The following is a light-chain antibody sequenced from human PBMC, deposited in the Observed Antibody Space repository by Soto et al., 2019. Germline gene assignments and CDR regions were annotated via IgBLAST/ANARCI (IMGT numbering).Light chain of an antibody. J-gene: IGKJ2*01. CDR1: PTINTY. Sequence: DIQMTQSPSSLSASVGDRVTITCRASPTINTYLNWYQQKPGRAPKLLMYAASSSQSGVQSRFSGSGSGTDFTLTIASLQAEDFATYFCQQTYSTPYTFGQGTKVEIK. V-gene: IGKV1-39*01. CDR3: QQTYSTPYT. CDR2: AAS.